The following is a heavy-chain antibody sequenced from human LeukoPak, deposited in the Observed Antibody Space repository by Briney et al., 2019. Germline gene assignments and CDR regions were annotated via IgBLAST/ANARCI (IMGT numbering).Heavy chain of an antibody. Sequence: SETLCLTCTVSGGSIRTYSWSWIRQPAGKGLEWIGRIYTSGSPNYSPSLKSRVTMSLDTSKNQFSLKLSSVIAADTAVYYCARDMVRGVTHWFDPWGQGTLVTVSS. D-gene: IGHD3-10*01. J-gene: IGHJ5*02. V-gene: IGHV4-4*07. CDR1: GGSIRTYS. CDR2: IYTSGSP. CDR3: ARDMVRGVTHWFDP.